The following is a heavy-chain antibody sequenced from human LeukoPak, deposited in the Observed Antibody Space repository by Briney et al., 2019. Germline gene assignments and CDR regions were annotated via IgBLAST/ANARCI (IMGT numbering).Heavy chain of an antibody. Sequence: PGGSLRLSCAASGFTFSSYEMNWVRQAPGKGLEWVSYISSSGSTIYYADSVKGRFTISRDNSKNTLYLQMNSLRTEGTAVYYCAKDLRDTGRGYFDYWGQGTLVTVSS. CDR1: GFTFSSYE. D-gene: IGHD5-18*01. CDR2: ISSSGSTI. CDR3: AKDLRDTGRGYFDY. V-gene: IGHV3-48*03. J-gene: IGHJ4*02.